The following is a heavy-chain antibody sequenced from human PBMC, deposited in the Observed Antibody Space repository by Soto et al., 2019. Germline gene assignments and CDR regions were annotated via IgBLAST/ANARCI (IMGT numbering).Heavy chain of an antibody. CDR2: INHSGST. CDR3: APYWGSLDY. Sequence: QVQLQQWGAGLLKPSETLSLTCAVYGGSFSGYYWSWIRQPPGKGLEWIGEINHSGSTNYNPSLKTRRPXXVDTSKSQFSLQLSSVTAADTAVYYCAPYWGSLDYWGQGTLVTVSS. J-gene: IGHJ4*02. V-gene: IGHV4-34*01. CDR1: GGSFSGYY. D-gene: IGHD7-27*01.